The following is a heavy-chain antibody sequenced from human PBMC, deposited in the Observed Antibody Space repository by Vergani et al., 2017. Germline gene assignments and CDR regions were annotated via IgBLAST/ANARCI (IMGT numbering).Heavy chain of an antibody. CDR1: GGTFNRNT. D-gene: IGHD3-9*01. CDR2: IIHFLGIT. CDR3: ARDFPWHYDIMTGPLGYFYAMDV. V-gene: IGHV1-69*08. J-gene: IGHJ6*02. Sequence: QVQLVQSGAEVKKPGSSVKVSCKASGGTFNRNTITWVRQAPGQGPEWMGRIIHFLGITNYAQKFQGRVTMTADTSTGTAYMELRNLRSDDTAVYYCARDFPWHYDIMTGPLGYFYAMDVWGQGTAVTV.